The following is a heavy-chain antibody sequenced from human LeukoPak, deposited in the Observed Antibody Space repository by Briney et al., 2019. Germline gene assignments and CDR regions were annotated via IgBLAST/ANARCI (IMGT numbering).Heavy chain of an antibody. CDR2: MNPNSGNT. V-gene: IGHV1-8*01. Sequence: GASVKVSRKASGYTFTSYDINWVRQATGQGLEWMGWMNPNSGNTGYAQKFQGRVTMTRNTSISTAYMELSSLRSEDMAVYYCARVFSGYCSGGSCYTYYLDYWGQGTLVTVSS. J-gene: IGHJ4*02. D-gene: IGHD2-15*01. CDR3: ARVFSGYCSGGSCYTYYLDY. CDR1: GYTFTSYD.